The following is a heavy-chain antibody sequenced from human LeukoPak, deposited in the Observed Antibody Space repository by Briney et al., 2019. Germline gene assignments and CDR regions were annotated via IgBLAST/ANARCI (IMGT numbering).Heavy chain of an antibody. D-gene: IGHD3-3*01. CDR1: GYTFTRYY. J-gene: IGHJ5*02. CDR3: ARGGYDFWSGYYGNGFDP. V-gene: IGHV1-8*01. Sequence: ASVKVSCKASGYTFTRYYIHWVRQAPGQGREWMGWMNPNSGNTGYAQKFQGRVTMTRNTSISTAYMELSSLRSEDTAVYYCARGGYDFWSGYYGNGFDPWGQGTLVTVSS. CDR2: MNPNSGNT.